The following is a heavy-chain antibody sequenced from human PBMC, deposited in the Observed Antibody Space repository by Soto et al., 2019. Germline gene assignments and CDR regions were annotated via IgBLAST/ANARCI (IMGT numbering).Heavy chain of an antibody. Sequence: SVKVSCKASGGTFSSYAISWVRQAPGQGLEWMGGIIPIFGTANYAQKFQGRVTITADESTSTAYMELSSLRSEDTAVYYCHYDSSGPEGVETVSAELNFDYWGQGTLVTVSS. J-gene: IGHJ4*02. CDR2: IIPIFGTA. CDR1: GGTFSSYA. CDR3: HYDSSGPEGVETVSAELNFDY. V-gene: IGHV1-69*13. D-gene: IGHD3-22*01.